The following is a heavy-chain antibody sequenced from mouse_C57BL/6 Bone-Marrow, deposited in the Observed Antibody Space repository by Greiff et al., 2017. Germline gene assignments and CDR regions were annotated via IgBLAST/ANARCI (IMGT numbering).Heavy chain of an antibody. Sequence: EVQRVESGGDLVKPGGSLKLSCAASGFTFSSYGMPWVRQTPDKRLEWVASISSGGSYTYYPDSVKGRFTITRDKAKNTLYLQMSSLKSEDTAMYYCARQLRPMYYAMDYWGQGTSVTVAS. CDR3: ARQLRPMYYAMDY. J-gene: IGHJ4*01. CDR2: ISSGGSYT. V-gene: IGHV5-6*01. CDR1: GFTFSSYG. D-gene: IGHD3-2*02.